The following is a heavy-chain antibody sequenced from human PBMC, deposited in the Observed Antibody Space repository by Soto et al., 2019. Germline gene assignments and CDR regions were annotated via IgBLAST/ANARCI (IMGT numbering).Heavy chain of an antibody. V-gene: IGHV3-74*01. D-gene: IGHD5-12*01. Sequence: EVQLVESGGGVVQPGGSLRLSCAASGFTFSTHWMHWVRQAPGKGLLWVSRINSDGSRTDYADSVRGRFTISRDNAKNTVYLQKNSLRAEDTAVYYCARVPTGGYDWDWGQGTLVTVSS. CDR2: INSDGSRT. CDR1: GFTFSTHW. J-gene: IGHJ4*02. CDR3: ARVPTGGYDWD.